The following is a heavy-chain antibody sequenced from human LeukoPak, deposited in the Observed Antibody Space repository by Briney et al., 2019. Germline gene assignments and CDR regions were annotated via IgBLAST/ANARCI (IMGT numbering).Heavy chain of an antibody. D-gene: IGHD2-2*01. CDR1: SGSISNYY. CDR2: IYSSGST. CDR3: ARKGPGGGGQPHWSSSVYYFDY. J-gene: IGHJ4*02. V-gene: IGHV4-4*07. Sequence: PSETLSLTCTVSSGSISNYYWSWIRQPAGKGLEWIGRIYSSGSTNMNPSLESRVTMSLDTSKNQFSLKLSSVTAADTAVYYCARKGPGGGGQPHWSSSVYYFDYWGQGTLVTVSS.